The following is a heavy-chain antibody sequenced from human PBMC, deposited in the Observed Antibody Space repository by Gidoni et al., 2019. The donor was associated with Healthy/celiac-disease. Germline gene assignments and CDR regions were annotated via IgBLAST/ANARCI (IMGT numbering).Heavy chain of an antibody. CDR2: IKSKTDGGTT. CDR1: GFTFSNAW. CDR3: TSYVWGSYRDAPFDY. D-gene: IGHD3-16*02. V-gene: IGHV3-15*01. J-gene: IGHJ4*02. Sequence: EVQLVESGGGLVMPGGSLRLPCAASGFTFSNAWMSWVRQAPGKGLEWVGRIKSKTDGGTTDYAAPVKGRFTISRDDSKNTLYLQMNSLKTEDTAVYYCTSYVWGSYRDAPFDYWGQGTLVTVSS.